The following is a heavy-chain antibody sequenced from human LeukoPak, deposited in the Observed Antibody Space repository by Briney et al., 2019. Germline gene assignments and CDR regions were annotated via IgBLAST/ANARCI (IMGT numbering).Heavy chain of an antibody. CDR1: GVSISSYY. Sequence: PSETLSLTCTVSGVSISSYYWGWIRQPPGKGLEWIGSIYYSGSTYYNPSLKSRVTISVDMSKNQFSLKLSSVTAADTAVYYCARDNYGSSDYWGQGTLVTVSS. J-gene: IGHJ4*02. CDR3: ARDNYGSSDY. V-gene: IGHV4-39*07. D-gene: IGHD1-26*01. CDR2: IYYSGST.